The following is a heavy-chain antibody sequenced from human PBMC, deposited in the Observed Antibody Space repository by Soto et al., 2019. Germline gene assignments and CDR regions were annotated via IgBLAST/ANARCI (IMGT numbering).Heavy chain of an antibody. V-gene: IGHV4-39*01. Sequence: SETLSLTCTVSGGSISSSSYYWGWIRQPPGKGLEWIGSIYYSGSTYYNPSLKSRVTISVDTSKNQFSLKLSSVTAADTAVYYCASALKQLCSGGSCYDYWGQGTLVTVSS. J-gene: IGHJ4*02. CDR3: ASALKQLCSGGSCYDY. CDR1: GGSISSSSYY. CDR2: IYYSGST. D-gene: IGHD2-15*01.